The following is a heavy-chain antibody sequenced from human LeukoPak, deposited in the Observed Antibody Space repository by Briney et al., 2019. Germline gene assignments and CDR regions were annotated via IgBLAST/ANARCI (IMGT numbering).Heavy chain of an antibody. V-gene: IGHV3-23*01. CDR1: GFTFSSCA. J-gene: IGHJ6*02. CDR2: ISGSGGAGT. CDR3: VKDRGGSPFYGMDV. Sequence: GGSLRLSCAGSGFTFSSCAMSWVRQAPGKGLEWVSTISGSGGAGTYYADSVKGRFTVSRDNSRNTLYLPMNSLRAEDTAVYYCVKDRGGSPFYGMDVWGQGTTVTVSS. D-gene: IGHD1-26*01.